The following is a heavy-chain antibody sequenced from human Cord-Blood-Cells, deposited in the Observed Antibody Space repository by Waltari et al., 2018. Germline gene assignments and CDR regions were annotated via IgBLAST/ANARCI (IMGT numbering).Heavy chain of an antibody. CDR1: GYSISSGYY. Sequence: QVQLQESGPGLVKPSETLSLTCAVSGYSISSGYYWGWIRQPPGKGLEWIGSIYHSGGTYYNPALKSRVTISVDTSKNQCSLKLSSVTAADTAVYYCARVMRGAGDAFDIWGQGTMVTVSS. CDR2: IYHSGGT. D-gene: IGHD3-16*01. J-gene: IGHJ3*02. V-gene: IGHV4-38-2*01. CDR3: ARVMRGAGDAFDI.